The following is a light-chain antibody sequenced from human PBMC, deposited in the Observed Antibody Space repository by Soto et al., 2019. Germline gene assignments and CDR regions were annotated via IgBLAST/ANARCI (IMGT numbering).Light chain of an antibody. Sequence: GDRVTITCRASQRISSWLAWYRQKPGKAPKLLIYDASSLESGVPSRFSGSGSGTEFTLTISSLQPDDFATYYCQQYNSYLYTFGQGTKLEIK. CDR2: DAS. J-gene: IGKJ2*01. CDR1: QRISSW. V-gene: IGKV1-5*01. CDR3: QQYNSYLYT.